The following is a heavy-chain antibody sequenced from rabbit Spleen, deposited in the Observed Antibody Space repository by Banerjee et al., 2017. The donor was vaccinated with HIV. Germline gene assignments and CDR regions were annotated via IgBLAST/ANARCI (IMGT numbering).Heavy chain of an antibody. D-gene: IGHD4-1*01. CDR3: ARAIVPWLGLTRLDL. J-gene: IGHJ3*01. V-gene: IGHV1S40*01. Sequence: QSLQESGGDLVKPGASLTLTCTASGFSFSSSYAMCWVRQAPGKGLEWIACINTGDGNTYYASWAKGRFTISKTSSTTVTLQMTSLTAADTATYFCARAIVPWLGLTRLDLWGPGTLVTVS. CDR2: INTGDGNT. CDR1: GFSFSSSYA.